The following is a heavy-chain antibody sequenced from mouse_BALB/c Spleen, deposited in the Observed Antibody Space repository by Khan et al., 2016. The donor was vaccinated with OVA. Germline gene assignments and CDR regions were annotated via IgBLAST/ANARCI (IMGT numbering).Heavy chain of an antibody. CDR3: ARGRAY. V-gene: IGHV3-2*02. Sequence: EVQLLESGPGLVKPSQSLSLTCTVTGYSITSDYAWNWIRQFPGNKLEWMGYITYSGSTSYTPSLKSRFSITRDTSKNQFFLQLNSWTTEDTATYYCARGRAYWGQGTLVTVSA. CDR2: ITYSGST. CDR1: GYSITSDYA. J-gene: IGHJ3*01. D-gene: IGHD3-3*01.